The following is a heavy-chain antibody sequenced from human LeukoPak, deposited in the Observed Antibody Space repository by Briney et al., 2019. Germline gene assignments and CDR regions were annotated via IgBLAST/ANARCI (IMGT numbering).Heavy chain of an antibody. J-gene: IGHJ6*03. D-gene: IGHD6-13*01. V-gene: IGHV4-39*07. CDR2: IYYGGST. CDR3: ARLWSSSSWSYYYYYMDV. CDR1: GGSILSSSYY. Sequence: SETLSLTCTVSGGSILSSSYYWGWIRQPPGKGLEWIGSIYYGGSTDYNPSLKSRVIISVDTSKNQFSLKLSSVTAADTAVYYCARLWSSSSWSYYYYYMDVWGKGTTVTVSS.